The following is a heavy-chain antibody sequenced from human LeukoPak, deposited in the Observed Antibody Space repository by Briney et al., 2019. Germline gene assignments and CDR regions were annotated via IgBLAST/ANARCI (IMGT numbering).Heavy chain of an antibody. Sequence: SETLSLTCAVSGGSISSYYWSWIRQPAGKGLEWIGHMYTSGSTNYNPSLKSRVTMSVDTSKNQFSLKLRSVTAADTAVYYCARTPEYYYDSRGYYRNDAFDIWGQGTMVIVSS. CDR3: ARTPEYYYDSRGYYRNDAFDI. CDR2: MYTSGST. V-gene: IGHV4-4*07. J-gene: IGHJ3*02. D-gene: IGHD3-22*01. CDR1: GGSISSYY.